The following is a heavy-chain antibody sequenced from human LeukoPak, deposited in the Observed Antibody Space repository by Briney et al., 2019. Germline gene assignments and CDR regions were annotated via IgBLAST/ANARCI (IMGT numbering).Heavy chain of an antibody. D-gene: IGHD3-3*01. Sequence: GGSLRLSCAASGFTFSSYAMHWVRQAPGKGLEWVAIISYDGSNKYYADSVKGRFTISRDNSKNTLYLQVNSLRAEDTAVYYCARDLFGVEAYYMDVWGKGTTVTVSS. CDR2: ISYDGSNK. J-gene: IGHJ6*03. CDR1: GFTFSSYA. CDR3: ARDLFGVEAYYMDV. V-gene: IGHV3-30-3*01.